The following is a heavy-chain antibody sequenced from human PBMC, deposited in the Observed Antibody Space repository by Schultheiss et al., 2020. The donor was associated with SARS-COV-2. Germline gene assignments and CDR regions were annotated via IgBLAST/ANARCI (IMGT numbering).Heavy chain of an antibody. CDR3: ARNPYDFWSGYYTSPYYYYYYMDV. CDR2: ISSSSSTI. CDR1: GFTFSSYS. J-gene: IGHJ6*03. Sequence: GGSLRLSCAASGFTFSSYSMNWVRQAPGKGLEWVSYISSSSSTIYYADSVKGRFTISRDNSKNTLYLQMNSLRAEDTAVYYCARNPYDFWSGYYTSPYYYYYYMDVWGKGTTVTVSS. V-gene: IGHV3-48*01. D-gene: IGHD3-3*01.